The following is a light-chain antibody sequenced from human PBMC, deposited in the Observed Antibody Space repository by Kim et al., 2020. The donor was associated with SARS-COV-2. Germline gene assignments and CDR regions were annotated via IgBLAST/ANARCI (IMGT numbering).Light chain of an antibody. V-gene: IGLV1-44*01. CDR3: ATWGESLSGPV. CDR1: SSNIGSKT. J-gene: IGLJ3*02. Sequence: GQTVTISCSGSSSNIGSKTVTWYQHLPATAPNLLIYSNDQRPSGVPDRFSGCKSGTSASLAISGLQYEDEADYYCATWGESLSGPVFGGGTQLTVL. CDR2: SND.